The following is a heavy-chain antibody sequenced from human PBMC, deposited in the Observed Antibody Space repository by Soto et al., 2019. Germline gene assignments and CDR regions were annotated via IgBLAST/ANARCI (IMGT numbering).Heavy chain of an antibody. Sequence: GGSLRLSCAASGFTFSSYGMHWVRQAPGKGLEWVAVISYDGSNKYYADSVKGRFTISRDNSKNTLYLQMNSLRAEDTAVYYCAKGLRLGELSLYRTPDYWGQGTLVTVSS. CDR3: AKGLRLGELSLYRTPDY. CDR2: ISYDGSNK. D-gene: IGHD3-16*02. V-gene: IGHV3-30*18. CDR1: GFTFSSYG. J-gene: IGHJ4*02.